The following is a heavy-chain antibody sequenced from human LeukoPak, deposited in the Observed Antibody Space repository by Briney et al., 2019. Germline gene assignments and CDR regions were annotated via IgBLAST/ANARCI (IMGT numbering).Heavy chain of an antibody. CDR2: ISNSTGDT. V-gene: IGHV1-18*01. Sequence: VKVSCKISGYSFILCGISWVRQAPAQGPEWRGWISNSTGDTKYTQKFQGRVTLTTATSTSTAYMELSSLRSDDTVVYYCARDDNYGIFVNVDYWGQGTLVTVSS. J-gene: IGHJ4*02. CDR3: ARDDNYGIFVNVDY. D-gene: IGHD4-11*01. CDR1: GYSFILCG.